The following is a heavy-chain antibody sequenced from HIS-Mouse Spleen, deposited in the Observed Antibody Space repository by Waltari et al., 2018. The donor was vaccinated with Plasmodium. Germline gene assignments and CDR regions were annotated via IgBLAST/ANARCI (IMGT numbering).Heavy chain of an antibody. CDR3: ARDLAAAGHFDY. CDR1: GYTFTGYY. Sequence: QVQLVQSGAEVKKPGASVKVSCKASGYTFTGYYMHWVRQAPGQGLGWMGGINPNSGGTNKAQKFQGRVTMTRDTSISTAYMELSRLRSDDTAVYYCARDLAAAGHFDYWGQGTLVTVSS. CDR2: INPNSGGT. J-gene: IGHJ4*02. V-gene: IGHV1-2*02. D-gene: IGHD6-13*01.